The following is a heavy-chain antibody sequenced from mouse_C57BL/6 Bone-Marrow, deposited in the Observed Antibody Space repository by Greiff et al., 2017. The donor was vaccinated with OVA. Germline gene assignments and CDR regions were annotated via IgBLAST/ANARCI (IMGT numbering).Heavy chain of an antibody. CDR3: ARDLYYGGSYVEYAMDY. V-gene: IGHV1-69*01. CDR2: IDPSDSYT. D-gene: IGHD1-1*01. Sequence: QVQLQQSGAELVMPGASVKLSCKASGYTFTSYWMHWVKQRPGQGLEWIGEIDPSDSYTNYNQKFKGKSTLTVDKSSSTAYMQLSSLTSEDSAVYDCARDLYYGGSYVEYAMDYWGQGTSVTVSS. CDR1: GYTFTSYW. J-gene: IGHJ4*01.